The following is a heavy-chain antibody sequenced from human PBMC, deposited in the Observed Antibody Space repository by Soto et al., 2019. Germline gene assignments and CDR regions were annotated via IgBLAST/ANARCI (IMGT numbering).Heavy chain of an antibody. D-gene: IGHD2-15*01. CDR3: ARAYSDAFDI. V-gene: IGHV3-11*01. CDR2: ITSSGTGV. J-gene: IGHJ3*02. CDR1: GFTFSDYY. Sequence: GGSLRPSCTASGFTFSDYYMTWIRQAPGKGLEWVSYITSSGTGVYYPDSVKGRFTISRDNAKKSLYLQMSSLRAEDTAVYYCARAYSDAFDIWGQGTMVTVS.